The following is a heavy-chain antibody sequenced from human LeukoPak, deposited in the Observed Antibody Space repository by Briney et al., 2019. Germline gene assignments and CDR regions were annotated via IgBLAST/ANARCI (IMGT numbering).Heavy chain of an antibody. J-gene: IGHJ4*02. Sequence: GGSLRLSCAASGFTFSSYAMHWVRQTPGKGLEWVAVMSYDGSNKYYADSVKGRFTISSDNSKNTLYLQMNSLRAEDTAVYYCARHLQYNSGWSQYCFDYWGQGTLVTVSS. CDR2: MSYDGSNK. CDR1: GFTFSSYA. V-gene: IGHV3-30*14. CDR3: ARHLQYNSGWSQYCFDY. D-gene: IGHD6-19*01.